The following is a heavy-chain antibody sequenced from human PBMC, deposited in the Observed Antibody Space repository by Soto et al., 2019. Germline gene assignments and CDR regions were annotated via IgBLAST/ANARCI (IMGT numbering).Heavy chain of an antibody. CDR3: ATMPQWVLMVYAPPLY. V-gene: IGHV1-24*01. J-gene: IGHJ4*02. Sequence: ASVKVSCKVSGYTLTELSMHWARQAPGKGLEWMGGFDPEDGETIYAQKFQGRVTMTEDTSTDTAYMELSSLRSEDTAVYYCATMPQWVLMVYAPPLYGGQGTLVTVSS. CDR2: FDPEDGET. D-gene: IGHD2-8*01. CDR1: GYTLTELS.